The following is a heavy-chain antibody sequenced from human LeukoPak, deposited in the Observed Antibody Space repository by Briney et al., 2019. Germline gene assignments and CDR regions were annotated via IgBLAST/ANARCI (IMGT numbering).Heavy chain of an antibody. Sequence: GGSLRLSCAASGFIVGSNYMSWVRQAPGKGLEWVSVIYSGGTTYYADSVKGRFTISRDNSKNTLYLQMNSLRAEDTAVYYCARVVRVPVACFDYWGQGTLVTVSS. V-gene: IGHV3-66*01. CDR2: IYSGGTT. D-gene: IGHD2-2*01. CDR1: GFIVGSNY. CDR3: ARVVRVPVACFDY. J-gene: IGHJ4*02.